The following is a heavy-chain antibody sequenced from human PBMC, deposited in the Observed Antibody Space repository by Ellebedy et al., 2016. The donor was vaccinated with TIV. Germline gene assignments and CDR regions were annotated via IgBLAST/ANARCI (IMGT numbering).Heavy chain of an antibody. Sequence: GESLKISCAASGFTFSTYNMHWVRQAPGKGLEWVAVIWYDGSNTQYADSVKGRFTMSRDNSKNMVYLQMNSLRSEDTAVYYCARDGVRPYFYNGMEVWGQGTTVSVSS. CDR3: ARDGVRPYFYNGMEV. CDR2: IWYDGSNT. V-gene: IGHV3-33*08. D-gene: IGHD2/OR15-2a*01. CDR1: GFTFSTYN. J-gene: IGHJ6*02.